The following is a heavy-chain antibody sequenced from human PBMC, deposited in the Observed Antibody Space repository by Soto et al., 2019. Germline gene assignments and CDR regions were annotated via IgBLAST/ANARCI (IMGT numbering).Heavy chain of an antibody. CDR1: GYTFTSYG. J-gene: IGHJ4*02. Sequence: ASVKVSCKASGYTFTSYGISWVRQAPGQGLEWMGWISAYNGNTNYAQKLQGRVTMTTDTSTSTAYMELRSLRSDDTAVYYCASTPMPNYYDSSGSAYYFDYWGQGTLVTVSS. D-gene: IGHD3-22*01. V-gene: IGHV1-18*01. CDR2: ISAYNGNT. CDR3: ASTPMPNYYDSSGSAYYFDY.